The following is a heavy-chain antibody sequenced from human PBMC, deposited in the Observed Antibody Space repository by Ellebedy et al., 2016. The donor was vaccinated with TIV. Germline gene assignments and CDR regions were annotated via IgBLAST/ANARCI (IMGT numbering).Heavy chain of an antibody. Sequence: GESLKISCAASGFTFSSNWMHWVRQAPGKGLVWVSRVNGDGSSTIYADSVKGRFTISRDNAKNTLYRQMNSLRDEDTAVYYCARGGGCGSGDCWAFDYWGQGTLVTVSS. J-gene: IGHJ4*02. CDR2: VNGDGSST. CDR1: GFTFSSNW. V-gene: IGHV3-74*01. D-gene: IGHD2-21*02. CDR3: ARGGGCGSGDCWAFDY.